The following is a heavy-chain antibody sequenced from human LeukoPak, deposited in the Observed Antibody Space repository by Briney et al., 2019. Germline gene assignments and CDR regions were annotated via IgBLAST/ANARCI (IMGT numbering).Heavy chain of an antibody. CDR1: GYSISSGYY. Sequence: PSETLSLTGAVSGYSISSGYYWGWIRQPPGKGLEWIGSIYHSGSTYYNPSLKSRVTISVDTSKNQFSLKLSSVTAADTAVYYCARPRGDYGFRWFDPWGQGTLVTVSS. CDR3: ARPRGDYGFRWFDP. V-gene: IGHV4-38-2*01. D-gene: IGHD4-17*01. J-gene: IGHJ5*02. CDR2: IYHSGST.